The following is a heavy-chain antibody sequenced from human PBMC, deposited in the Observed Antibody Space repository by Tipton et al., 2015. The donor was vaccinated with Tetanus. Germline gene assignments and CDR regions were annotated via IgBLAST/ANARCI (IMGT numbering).Heavy chain of an antibody. Sequence: QVQLVQSGAEMKKPGFSVKVSCKASGGTFTNYALSWVRQAPGLGLVWVGGITPIFGTTNSAPKFQGRVTITADESTNTAYMELSSLRAEDTAVYYCARGPNRISRAYDYWGQGTQITVSP. CDR3: ARGPNRISRAYDY. CDR2: ITPIFGTT. D-gene: IGHD1-14*01. CDR1: GGTFTNYA. J-gene: IGHJ4*02. V-gene: IGHV1-69*01.